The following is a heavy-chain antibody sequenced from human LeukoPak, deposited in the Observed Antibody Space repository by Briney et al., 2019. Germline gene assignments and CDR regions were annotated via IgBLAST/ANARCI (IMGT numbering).Heavy chain of an antibody. CDR3: AREGPYDSVDY. Sequence: SETLSLTCTVSGGSISSSSYYWGWIRQPPGKGLEWIGSIYYGGSTYYNPSLKSRVTISVDKSKNQFSLKLSSVTAADTAVYYCAREGPYDSVDYWGQGTLVTVSS. J-gene: IGHJ4*02. D-gene: IGHD3-22*01. CDR1: GGSISSSSYY. CDR2: IYYGGST. V-gene: IGHV4-39*07.